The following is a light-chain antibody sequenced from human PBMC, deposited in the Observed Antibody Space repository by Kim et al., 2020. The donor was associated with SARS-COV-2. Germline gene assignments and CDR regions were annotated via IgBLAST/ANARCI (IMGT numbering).Light chain of an antibody. V-gene: IGKV1-17*01. CDR3: LQHNSYPLT. J-gene: IGKJ4*01. CDR1: RDIRSD. Sequence: DIQMTQSPSSLSASVGDRVTITCRASRDIRSDLGWYQQKPGTAPKRLIYRASTLQSGVPSRFSGSGSGTDFTLTITSLQPEDFATYYCLQHNSYPLTFGGGTKVDIK. CDR2: RAS.